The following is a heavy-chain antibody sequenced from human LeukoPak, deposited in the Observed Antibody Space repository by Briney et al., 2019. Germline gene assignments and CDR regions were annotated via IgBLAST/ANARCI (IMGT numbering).Heavy chain of an antibody. Sequence: GGSLRLSCAASGFTFRSYSMNWVRQAPGKGLEWVSSISSSSSYIYYADSVKGRFTISRDNAKNSLYLQMNSLRAEDTAVYYCARDDIVVVPAAASAEYFQHWGQGTLVTASS. D-gene: IGHD2-2*01. CDR1: GFTFRSYS. J-gene: IGHJ1*01. V-gene: IGHV3-21*01. CDR3: ARDDIVVVPAAASAEYFQH. CDR2: ISSSSSYI.